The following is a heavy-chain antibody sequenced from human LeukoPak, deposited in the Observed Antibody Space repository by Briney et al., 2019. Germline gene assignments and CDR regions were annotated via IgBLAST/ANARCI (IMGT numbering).Heavy chain of an antibody. V-gene: IGHV1-18*01. D-gene: IGHD4-23*01. CDR3: ARDNYGGNSAEYFQH. CDR2: ISAYNGNT. Sequence: ASVNVSCKASGGTFSSYGISWVRQAPGQGLEWMGWISAYNGNTNYAQKLQGRVTMTTDTSTSTAYMELSSLRSEDTAVYYCARDNYGGNSAEYFQHWGQGTLVTVSS. CDR1: GGTFSSYG. J-gene: IGHJ1*01.